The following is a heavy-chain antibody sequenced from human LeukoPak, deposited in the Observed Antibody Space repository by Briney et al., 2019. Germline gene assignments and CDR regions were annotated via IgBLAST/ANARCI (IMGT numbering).Heavy chain of an antibody. J-gene: IGHJ4*02. V-gene: IGHV1-8*01. CDR3: ARGRFIVATKTPLGY. Sequence: ASVKVSCKASGYTFTSYDINWVRQATGQGLEWMGWMNPNSGNTGYAQKFQGRVTMTRNTSISTAYMELSSLRSEATAVYYCARGRFIVATKTPLGYWGQGTLVTVSS. D-gene: IGHD5-12*01. CDR2: MNPNSGNT. CDR1: GYTFTSYD.